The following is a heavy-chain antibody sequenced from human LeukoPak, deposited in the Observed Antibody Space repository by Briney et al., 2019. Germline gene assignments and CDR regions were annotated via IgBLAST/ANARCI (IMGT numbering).Heavy chain of an antibody. CDR2: IYSGGST. D-gene: IGHD2-2*01. J-gene: IGHJ6*03. Sequence: ETLSLNCAVSGYSINDGYNGGWVRQSPGKGLEWVSVIYSGGSTYYADSVKGRFTISRDYSKNTLYLQMNRLRAEDAAVYYCARDSRTRKLTLGYYYYMDVWGKGTTVTVSS. V-gene: IGHV3-53*05. CDR1: GYSINDGYN. CDR3: ARDSRTRKLTLGYYYYMDV.